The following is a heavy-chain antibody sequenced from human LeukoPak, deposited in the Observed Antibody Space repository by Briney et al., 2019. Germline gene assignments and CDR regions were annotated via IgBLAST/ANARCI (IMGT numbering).Heavy chain of an antibody. J-gene: IGHJ6*02. CDR1: GFTFSSYA. CDR2: INRDGSRA. CDR3: ARVGSPLYGDYVRDYYGMDV. D-gene: IGHD4-17*01. Sequence: GGSLRLSCAASGFTFSSYAMSWVRQAPGKGLVCVSRINRDGSRAYYADSVKGRVTICGDNARNALFLQMNSLRAEDTAVYYCARVGSPLYGDYVRDYYGMDVWGQGTTVTVSS. V-gene: IGHV3-74*01.